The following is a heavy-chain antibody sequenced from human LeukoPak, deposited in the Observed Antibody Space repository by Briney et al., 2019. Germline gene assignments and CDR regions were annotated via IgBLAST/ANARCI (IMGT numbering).Heavy chain of an antibody. V-gene: IGHV1-24*01. Sequence: ASVKVSCKVSGYTLTELSMHWVRQAPGKGLEWMGGFDPEDGETDYAQSLQARVTMTEDTSTDTAYMELSSLRSDDTAVYYCAAALHRSGWYPTYYYYYMDVWGKGTTVTVSS. CDR1: GYTLTELS. CDR2: FDPEDGET. D-gene: IGHD6-19*01. J-gene: IGHJ6*03. CDR3: AAALHRSGWYPTYYYYYMDV.